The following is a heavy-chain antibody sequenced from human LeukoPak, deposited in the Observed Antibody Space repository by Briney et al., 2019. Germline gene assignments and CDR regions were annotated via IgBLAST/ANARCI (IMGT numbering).Heavy chain of an antibody. Sequence: GGSLSLSCTASGFTFSDCDMRGVRQARGKGREWGSAIFYIRIPIYYSHSVKVPFTISRDNANTSLYLQMDSLRAGATPVYYCARAYPPLRTAAAGDQWGQGTLVTVSS. CDR3: ARAYPPLRTAAAGDQ. CDR2: IFYIRIPI. V-gene: IGHV3-21*01. D-gene: IGHD6-13*01. CDR1: GFTFSDCD. J-gene: IGHJ4*02.